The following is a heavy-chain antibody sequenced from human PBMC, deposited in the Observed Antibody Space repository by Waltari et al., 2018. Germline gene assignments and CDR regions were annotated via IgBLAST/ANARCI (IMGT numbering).Heavy chain of an antibody. CDR2: IIPIFGTA. Sequence: QVQLVQSGAEVTKPGSSVTVSCNASGGTFSSYAISWVRQAPGQGLEWMGGIIPIFGTANYAQKFQGRVTITTDESTSTAYMELSSLRSEDTAVYYCARGGIRFGELALDYWGQGTLVTVSS. CDR1: GGTFSSYA. J-gene: IGHJ4*02. V-gene: IGHV1-69*05. D-gene: IGHD3-10*01. CDR3: ARGGIRFGELALDY.